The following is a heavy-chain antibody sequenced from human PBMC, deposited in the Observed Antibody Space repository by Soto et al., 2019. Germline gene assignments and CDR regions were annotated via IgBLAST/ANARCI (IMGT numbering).Heavy chain of an antibody. V-gene: IGHV3-21*01. J-gene: IGHJ4*02. CDR1: GFTFSSYS. Sequence: GGSLRLSCAASGFTFSSYSMNWVRQAPGKGLEWVSSISSSSSYIYYADSVKGRFTISRDNAKNSLYLQMNSLRAEDTAVYYCAMSVEYYYDSSGSPLPFAYWGQGTLVTVSS. CDR3: AMSVEYYYDSSGSPLPFAY. D-gene: IGHD3-22*01. CDR2: ISSSSSYI.